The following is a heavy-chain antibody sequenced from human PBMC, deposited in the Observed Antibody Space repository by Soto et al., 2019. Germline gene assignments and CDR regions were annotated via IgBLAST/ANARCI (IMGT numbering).Heavy chain of an antibody. D-gene: IGHD1-1*01. V-gene: IGHV1-69*01. CDR1: GGTFNRYT. Sequence: VQLVQSGAAVTKPGSSVKLSCKASGGTFNRYTISWVRQAPGQGLAWMGGIIPIFGTANYTQKFQGRVAISADESTSAAYMGLRSLSSEDTAVYYCAFWGFRDGNNSKYNYSGMDVWGQGTTVTVSS. CDR3: AFWGFRDGNNSKYNYSGMDV. CDR2: IIPIFGTA. J-gene: IGHJ6*01.